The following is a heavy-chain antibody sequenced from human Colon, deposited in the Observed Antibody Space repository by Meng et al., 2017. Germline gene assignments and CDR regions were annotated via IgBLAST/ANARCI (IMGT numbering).Heavy chain of an antibody. CDR3: ARDPGGFDY. CDR2: VIPILGIA. CDR1: GATLRKST. Sequence: QVQLVQSGTEVKKPGSSVKVSCKASGATLRKSTLTWVRQAPGQGLEWMGRVIPILGIAKYAQTFQGRLTITADKSTNTAYMELSSLRSEDTAVYFCARDPGGFDYWGQGTLVTVSS. J-gene: IGHJ4*02. V-gene: IGHV1-69*02. D-gene: IGHD3-16*01.